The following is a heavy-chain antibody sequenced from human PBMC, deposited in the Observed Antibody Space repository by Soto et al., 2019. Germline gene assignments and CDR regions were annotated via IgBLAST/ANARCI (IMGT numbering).Heavy chain of an antibody. CDR2: INAGNGNT. J-gene: IGHJ6*02. D-gene: IGHD2-15*01. CDR3: ARVGMTTPHYGMDV. Sequence: QVQLVQSGAEVKKPGASVKVSCKASGYTFTSYAMHWVRQAPGQRLEWMGWINAGNGNTKYSQKFQGRVTITRDTSASTAYMELSSLRSEDTAVYYCARVGMTTPHYGMDVWGQGTTVTVSS. CDR1: GYTFTSYA. V-gene: IGHV1-3*01.